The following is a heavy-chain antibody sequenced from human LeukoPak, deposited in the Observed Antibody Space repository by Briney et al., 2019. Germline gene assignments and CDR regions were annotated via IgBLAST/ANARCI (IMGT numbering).Heavy chain of an antibody. J-gene: IGHJ5*02. V-gene: IGHV3-53*01. CDR2: IYSDNT. Sequence: GGSLRLSCTVSGFTVSSNSMSWVRQAPGKGLAWVSFIYSDNTHYSDSVTVRFTNSRDNSKNPLYLQMNSLRAEDTAVYYCAKEGCNGRRNYKNWFDPWGQGTLVTVSS. CDR3: AKEGCNGRRNYKNWFDP. D-gene: IGHD5-24*01. CDR1: GFTVSSNS.